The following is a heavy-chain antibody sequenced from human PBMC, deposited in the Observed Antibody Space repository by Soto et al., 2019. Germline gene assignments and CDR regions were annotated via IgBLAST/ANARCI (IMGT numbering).Heavy chain of an antibody. J-gene: IGHJ3*02. Sequence: QVQLVQSGAEVKQPGASVKVSYKASGYTFTSYYMHWVRQAPGQGLEWMGIINPSGGSTTYAQKFQDRVSMTSDTSTSTVYMYLSSLRSDDTAVYYCARVPSRSKTDAWLFSHDAFDMWGQGTKVTVSS. CDR2: INPSGGST. CDR3: ARVPSRSKTDAWLFSHDAFDM. D-gene: IGHD3-22*01. CDR1: GYTFTSYY. V-gene: IGHV1-46*01.